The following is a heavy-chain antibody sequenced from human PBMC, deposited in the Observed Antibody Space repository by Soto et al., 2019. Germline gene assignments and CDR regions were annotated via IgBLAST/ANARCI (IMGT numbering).Heavy chain of an antibody. CDR3: ARGYDVVRVPVAIRVGYFDH. V-gene: IGHV3-21*01. CDR2: ISATGSDI. J-gene: IGHJ4*02. D-gene: IGHD3-16*01. CDR1: GFTFSSHT. Sequence: EVALVESGGGLAKPGGALRLSCTDSGFTFSSHTMNWGRQAPGKGLEWVSSISATGSDIYYGDSVMGRFTISRDNAKNSLYLQLNNLRVEDTAVYYCARGYDVVRVPVAIRVGYFDHWGQGTVVTVSS.